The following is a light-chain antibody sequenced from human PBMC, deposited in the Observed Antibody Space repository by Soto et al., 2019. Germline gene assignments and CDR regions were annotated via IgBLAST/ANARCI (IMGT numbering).Light chain of an antibody. V-gene: IGKV1-39*01. J-gene: IGKJ4*01. Sequence: DIQMTQSPSSLSASVGDRVTITCRSSQTISTYLHWFDQKPGKAPNLLIYDASSLQTGVPSRFSGSGSGTDFTLTISSLQPEEFGTYCCQQTDSNFVSFGGGTKVEMK. CDR3: QQTDSNFVS. CDR1: QTISTY. CDR2: DAS.